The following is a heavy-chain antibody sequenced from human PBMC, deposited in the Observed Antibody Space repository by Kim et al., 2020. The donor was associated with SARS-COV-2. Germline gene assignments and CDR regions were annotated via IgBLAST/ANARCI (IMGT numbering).Heavy chain of an antibody. J-gene: IGHJ4*02. Sequence: SETLSLTCAVYGGSFSGYYWSWIRQPPGKGLEWIGEINHSGSTNYNPSLKSRVTISVDTSKNQFSLKLSSVTAADTAVYYCARVRGLIAVAGRRGVGYFDYWGQGTLVTVSS. CDR2: INHSGST. V-gene: IGHV4-34*01. D-gene: IGHD6-19*01. CDR1: GGSFSGYY. CDR3: ARVRGLIAVAGRRGVGYFDY.